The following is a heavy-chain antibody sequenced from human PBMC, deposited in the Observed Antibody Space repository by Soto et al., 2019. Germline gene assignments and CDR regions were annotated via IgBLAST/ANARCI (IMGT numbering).Heavy chain of an antibody. D-gene: IGHD3-9*01. Sequence: PSETLSLTCTVSGGSISSGGYYWSWIRQHPGKGLEWIGYIYYSGSSYYNPSLKSRVTISVDTSKNQFSLKLSSVTAADTAVYYCARGSLTVSYYGMDVWGQGTTVTVSS. V-gene: IGHV4-31*03. CDR1: GGSISSGGYY. J-gene: IGHJ6*02. CDR3: ARGSLTVSYYGMDV. CDR2: IYYSGSS.